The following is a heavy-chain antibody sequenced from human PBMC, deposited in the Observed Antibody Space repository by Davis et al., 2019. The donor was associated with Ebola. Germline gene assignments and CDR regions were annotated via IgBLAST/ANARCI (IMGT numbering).Heavy chain of an antibody. Sequence: MPSETLSLTCSVSGCSISTTIYSWAWIRQPPGKGLEWIGGIYDSVSTNNNPSLKSRVTMSIDTSKNQFSLKVSSVTAADTAFYYCARHRPDDHGGNEYFDYWGQGTLVTVSS. CDR2: IYDSVST. CDR1: GCSISTTIYS. J-gene: IGHJ4*02. D-gene: IGHD4-23*01. V-gene: IGHV4-39*01. CDR3: ARHRPDDHGGNEYFDY.